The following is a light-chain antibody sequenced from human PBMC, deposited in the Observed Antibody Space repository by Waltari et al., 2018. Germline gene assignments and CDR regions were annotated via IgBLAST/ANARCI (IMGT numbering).Light chain of an antibody. CDR3: QQYNRWPPIT. J-gene: IGKJ5*01. Sequence: EVVMTQSSDTLSVSTGGRATISCRASQSIATNLAWYQQRRGQAPMLLIFDASTRATSISGRFSGSGSGTEFTLPISSLQSDDSAVYYCQQYNRWPPITFGQGTRLEIK. CDR1: QSIATN. V-gene: IGKV3-15*01. CDR2: DAS.